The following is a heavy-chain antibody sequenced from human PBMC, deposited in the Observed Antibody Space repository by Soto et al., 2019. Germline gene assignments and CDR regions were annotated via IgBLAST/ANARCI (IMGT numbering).Heavy chain of an antibody. CDR3: ARVANGDYYWYFDL. CDR1: GFTVSSNY. D-gene: IGHD4-17*01. V-gene: IGHV3-66*01. J-gene: IGHJ2*01. CDR2: IYSGGST. Sequence: EVQLVESGGGLVQPGGSLRLSCAASGFTVSSNYMSWVRQAPGKWLEWVSVIYSGGSTYYADSVKGRFTISRDNSKNTLYLQMNSLRAEDTAVYYCARVANGDYYWYFDLWGRGPLVTVSS.